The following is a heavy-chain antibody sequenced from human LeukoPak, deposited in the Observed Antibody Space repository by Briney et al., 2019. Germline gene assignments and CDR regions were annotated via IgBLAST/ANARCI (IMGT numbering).Heavy chain of an antibody. V-gene: IGHV3-23*01. CDR1: GFTFSSYA. CDR2: ISGSGGST. Sequence: GGSLRLSCAASGFTFSSYAMSWVRQAPGKGLEWVSAISGSGGSTYYADSVKGRFTISRDNSKNTLYLQMNSLRDEDTAVYYCAKEGWGYYGSGSYYQLYYFDYWGQGTLVTVSS. CDR3: AKEGWGYYGSGSYYQLYYFDY. J-gene: IGHJ4*02. D-gene: IGHD3-10*01.